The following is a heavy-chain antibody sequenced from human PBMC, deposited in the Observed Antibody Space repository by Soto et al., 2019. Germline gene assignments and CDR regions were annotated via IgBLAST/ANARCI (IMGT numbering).Heavy chain of an antibody. CDR3: ARAYYDTAGYSLDP. D-gene: IGHD3-22*01. CDR2: IYHSGST. Sequence: TSETLSLTCAVSGGSISSSNWWSWVRQPPGKGLEWIGEIYHSGSTNYNPSLKSRVTISVDKSKNQFSLKLSSVTAADTAVYYCARAYYDTAGYSLDPWGQGALVTVSS. V-gene: IGHV4-4*02. CDR1: GGSISSSNW. J-gene: IGHJ5*02.